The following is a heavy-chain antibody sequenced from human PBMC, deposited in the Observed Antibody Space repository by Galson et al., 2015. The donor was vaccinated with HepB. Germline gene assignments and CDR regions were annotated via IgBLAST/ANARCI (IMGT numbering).Heavy chain of an antibody. D-gene: IGHD2-2*02. CDR3: ARGTVVPATIPEHYDY. CDR1: GYTFSGYY. CDR2: INPKSGGT. V-gene: IGHV1-2*02. J-gene: IGHJ4*02. Sequence: SVKVSCKASGYTFSGYYMHWVRQAPGQGLEWMGWINPKSGGTNYAQKFQGRVTMTRDTSTAYMELTRLRSDDTAMYYCARGTVVPATIPEHYDYWGQGTLVTVSS.